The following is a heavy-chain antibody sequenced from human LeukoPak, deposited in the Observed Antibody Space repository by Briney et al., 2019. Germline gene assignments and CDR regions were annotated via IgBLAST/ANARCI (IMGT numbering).Heavy chain of an antibody. CDR2: ISSRGDTT. D-gene: IGHD3-22*01. V-gene: IGHV3-23*01. J-gene: IGHJ4*02. CDR1: GFSFSYYA. Sequence: GGSLTLSCAASGFSFSYYAVIWVRQAPGKGLDWISEISSRGDTTYYADSVKGRFTISRDNSKNTLYLQMNSLRAEDTAVYYCAKRDYYDFDYWGQGTLVTVSS. CDR3: AKRDYYDFDY.